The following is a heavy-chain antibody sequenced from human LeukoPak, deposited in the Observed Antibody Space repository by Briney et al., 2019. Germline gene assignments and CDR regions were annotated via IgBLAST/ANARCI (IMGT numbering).Heavy chain of an antibody. CDR1: GFAFSSYA. D-gene: IGHD3-9*01. CDR2: ISGSGGST. V-gene: IGHV3-23*01. Sequence: GGSLRLSCAASGFAFSSYAMSWVRQAPGKGLEWVSVISGSGGSTYYADSVKGRFTISRDNSKNTLYLQMNSLRAEDTAVYYCARVPDILTGYDYWGQGTLVTVSS. CDR3: ARVPDILTGYDY. J-gene: IGHJ4*02.